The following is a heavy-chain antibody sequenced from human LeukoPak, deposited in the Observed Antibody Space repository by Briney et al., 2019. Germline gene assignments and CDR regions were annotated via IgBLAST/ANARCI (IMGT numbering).Heavy chain of an antibody. Sequence: PSETLSLTCTVCGGSISSYYWSWIRQPPGRGLEGIGYIYYSGSTNYNPSLKSRVTISVDTSKNQFSLKLSSVTAADTAVDYCARFRYYDSSGYYRYFDYWGQGTLVTVPS. CDR3: ARFRYYDSSGYYRYFDY. V-gene: IGHV4-59*01. J-gene: IGHJ4*02. D-gene: IGHD3-22*01. CDR2: IYYSGST. CDR1: GGSISSYY.